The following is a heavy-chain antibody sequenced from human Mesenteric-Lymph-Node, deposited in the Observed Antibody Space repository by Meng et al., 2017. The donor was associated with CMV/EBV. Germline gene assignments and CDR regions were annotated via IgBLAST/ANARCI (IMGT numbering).Heavy chain of an antibody. CDR3: AKDSGSYPKYYFDY. D-gene: IGHD1-26*01. J-gene: IGHJ4*02. V-gene: IGHV3-74*01. CDR2: INSDGSST. CDR1: GFTFSSYW. Sequence: GESLKISCAASGFTFSSYWMHWVRQAPGKGLVWVSRINSDGSSTSYADSVKGRFTISRDNAKNTLYLHMNSLRAEDMALYYCAKDSGSYPKYYFDYWGQGTLVTVSS.